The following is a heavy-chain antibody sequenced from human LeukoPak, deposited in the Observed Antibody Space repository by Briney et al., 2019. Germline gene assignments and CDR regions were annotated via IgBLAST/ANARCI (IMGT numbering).Heavy chain of an antibody. D-gene: IGHD5-18*01. CDR3: ARESVDTATPFDY. CDR1: GGTFSSYA. V-gene: IGHV1-69*06. Sequence: SVKVSCKASGGTFSSYAISWVGQAPGQGLEWMGGIIPIFGTANYAQKFQGRVTITADKSTSTAYMELSSLRSEDTAVYYCARESVDTATPFDYWGQGTLVTVSS. CDR2: IIPIFGTA. J-gene: IGHJ4*02.